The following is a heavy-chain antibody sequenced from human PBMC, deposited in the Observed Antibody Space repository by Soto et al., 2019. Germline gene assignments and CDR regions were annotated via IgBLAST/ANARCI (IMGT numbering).Heavy chain of an antibody. D-gene: IGHD5-18*01. J-gene: IGHJ4*02. CDR3: AREYSLAVLAPGY. CDR2: INAGNGNT. V-gene: IGHV1-3*01. CDR1: GYTFTSYA. Sequence: ASVKVSCKASGYTFTSYAMHWVRQAPGQRLEWMGWINAGNGNTKYSQKFQGRVTITRDTSASTAYMELSSLRPEDTAVYYCAREYSLAVLAPGYWGQGTLVTVSS.